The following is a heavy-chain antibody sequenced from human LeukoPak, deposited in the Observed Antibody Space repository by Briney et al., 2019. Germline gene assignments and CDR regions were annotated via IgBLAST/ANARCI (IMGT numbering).Heavy chain of an antibody. J-gene: IGHJ3*02. CDR1: GYTFTNYY. D-gene: IGHD6-19*01. CDR3: ARDLYSSGWTDAFDI. Sequence: ASVKVSCKASGYTFTNYYIHWVRQAPGQGLEWMGWINPNSGGTNYAQKFQGRVTMTRDTSISTAYMELSRLRSDDTAVYYCARDLYSSGWTDAFDIWGQGTMVTVSS. CDR2: INPNSGGT. V-gene: IGHV1-2*02.